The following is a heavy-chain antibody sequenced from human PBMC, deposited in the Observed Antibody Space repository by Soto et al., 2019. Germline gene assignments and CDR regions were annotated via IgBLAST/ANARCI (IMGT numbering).Heavy chain of an antibody. CDR2: IYYSGST. CDR1: GGSISSGGYY. Sequence: QVQLQESGPGLVKPSQTLSLTCTVSGGSISSGGYYWSWIRQHPGKGLEWIGYIYYSGSTYYNPSLKSRVTISVDTSKKQFSLKLSSVTAADTAVYYCARVASVVDRAMPKHNPYYYYGMDVWGQGTTVTVSS. D-gene: IGHD5-18*01. CDR3: ARVASVVDRAMPKHNPYYYYGMDV. V-gene: IGHV4-31*03. J-gene: IGHJ6*02.